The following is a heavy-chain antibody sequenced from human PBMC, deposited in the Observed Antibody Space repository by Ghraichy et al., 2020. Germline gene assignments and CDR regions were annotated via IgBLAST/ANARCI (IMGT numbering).Heavy chain of an antibody. CDR1: GFTFDDYA. CDR2: ISWNSGSI. CDR3: AKDTMYYYDSSGYFGAFDI. V-gene: IGHV3-9*01. D-gene: IGHD3-22*01. Sequence: GGSLRLSCAASGFTFDDYAMHWVRQAPGKGLEWVSGISWNSGSIGYADSVKGRFTISRDNAKNSLYLQMNSLRAEDTALYYCAKDTMYYYDSSGYFGAFDIWGQGTMVTVSS. J-gene: IGHJ3*02.